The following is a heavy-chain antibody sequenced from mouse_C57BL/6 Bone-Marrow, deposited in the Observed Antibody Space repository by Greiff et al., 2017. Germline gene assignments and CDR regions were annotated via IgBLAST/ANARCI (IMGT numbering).Heavy chain of an antibody. J-gene: IGHJ1*03. Sequence: VQLQQSGPELVKPGASVKISCKASGYTFTDYYMNWVKQSHGKSLEWIGDINPNNGGTSYNQKFKGKATLTVDKSSSTAYMELRSLTSEDSAVDYCARRRGNYYGSSYWYFDVCGTGTTVTVSS. CDR3: ARRRGNYYGSSYWYFDV. D-gene: IGHD1-1*01. CDR2: INPNNGGT. V-gene: IGHV1-26*01. CDR1: GYTFTDYY.